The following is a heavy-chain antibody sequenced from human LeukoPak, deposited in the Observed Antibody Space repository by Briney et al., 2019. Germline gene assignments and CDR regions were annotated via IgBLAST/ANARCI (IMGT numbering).Heavy chain of an antibody. CDR1: GFTFSTYC. J-gene: IGHJ3*01. CDR3: AEDLSSSTWYISDSDAFDL. Sequence: GGSLRLSCAASGFTFSTYCWYWICQAPGKGLEWVAVISYDGTNEYYADSVKGLFTISRDNSKNTLYLQMNSLRAEDTAVYYCAEDLSSSTWYISDSDAFDLWGQGTMVTVSS. V-gene: IGHV3-30*18. D-gene: IGHD1-1*01. CDR2: ISYDGTNE.